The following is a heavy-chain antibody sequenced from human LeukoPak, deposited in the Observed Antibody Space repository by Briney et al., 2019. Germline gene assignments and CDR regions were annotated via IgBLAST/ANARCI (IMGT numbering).Heavy chain of an antibody. V-gene: IGHV4-39*07. CDR2: INHSGST. J-gene: IGHJ4*02. Sequence: SETLSLTCTVSGGSISSSSYYWGWIRQPPGKGLEWIGEINHSGSTNYNPSLKSRVTISVDTSKNQFSLKLSSVTAADTAVYYCARVMAGVDYWGQGTLVTVSS. D-gene: IGHD6-19*01. CDR3: ARVMAGVDY. CDR1: GGSISSSSYY.